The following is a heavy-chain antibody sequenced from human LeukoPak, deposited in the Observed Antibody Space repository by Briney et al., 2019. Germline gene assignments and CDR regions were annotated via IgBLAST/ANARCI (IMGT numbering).Heavy chain of an antibody. CDR3: ARARGYCSSTKCYDDHDY. CDR1: GYTFTGYY. Sequence: ASAKVSCKASGYTFTGYYMHWVRQAPGQGLEWMGWINPNSGGTKYAQKFQGRVTMTRDTSISTVYMELSSLRSDDTAVYYCARARGYCSSTKCYDDHDYWGQGTLVTVSS. D-gene: IGHD2-2*01. J-gene: IGHJ4*02. V-gene: IGHV1-2*02. CDR2: INPNSGGT.